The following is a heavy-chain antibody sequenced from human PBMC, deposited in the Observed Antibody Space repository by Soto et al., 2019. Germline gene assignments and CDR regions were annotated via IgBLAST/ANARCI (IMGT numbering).Heavy chain of an antibody. V-gene: IGHV1-46*03. Sequence: ASVKVSCKASGYTFTSYYMHWVRQAPGQGLEWMGIINPSGGSTSYAQKFQGRVTMTRDTSTSTVYMELSSLRSEDTAVYYCARGITGTTVYYYYMDVWGKGTTVTVSS. CDR3: ARGITGTTVYYYYMDV. D-gene: IGHD1-7*01. CDR1: GYTFTSYY. CDR2: INPSGGST. J-gene: IGHJ6*03.